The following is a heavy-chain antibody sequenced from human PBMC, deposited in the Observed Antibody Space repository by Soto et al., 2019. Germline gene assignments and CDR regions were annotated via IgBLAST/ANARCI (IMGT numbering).Heavy chain of an antibody. D-gene: IGHD3-9*01. V-gene: IGHV3-13*01. CDR2: IGTLGDR. CDR3: VRGRSFDFASTPPPTFGP. Sequence: QLVASGGGLVQPGGSLRLSCVASGFILSTHDLHWVRDTPGEGLEWVSGIGTLGDRFYGASVKGRFTISRENAKTSLYLQMNSLTVGDTAVYYCVRGRSFDFASTPPPTFGPWGQGTLVTVSS. CDR1: GFILSTHD. J-gene: IGHJ5*02.